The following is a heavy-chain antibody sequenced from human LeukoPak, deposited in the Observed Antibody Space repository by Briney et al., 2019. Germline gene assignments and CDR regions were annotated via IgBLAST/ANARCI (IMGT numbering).Heavy chain of an antibody. D-gene: IGHD3-10*01. Sequence: ASVKVSCKVSGYTLTELSMHWVRQAPGKGLEWMGGFDPEDGETIHAQKFQGRVTMTEDTSTDTAYMELSSLRSEDTAVYYCATGKFGELLDLNWFDPWGQGTLVTVSS. CDR2: FDPEDGET. J-gene: IGHJ5*02. V-gene: IGHV1-24*01. CDR1: GYTLTELS. CDR3: ATGKFGELLDLNWFDP.